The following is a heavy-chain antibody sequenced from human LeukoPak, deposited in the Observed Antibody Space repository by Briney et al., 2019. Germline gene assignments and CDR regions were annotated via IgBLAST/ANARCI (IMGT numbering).Heavy chain of an antibody. J-gene: IGHJ5*02. Sequence: GGSLRLSCAASGFPFHEYTMHWVRQRPGKGLEWVANIKQDGSEKYYVDSVRGRFTISRDNAKNSLYLQMNSLRAEDTAVYYCARGGSSWGQGTLVTVSS. V-gene: IGHV3-7*01. D-gene: IGHD6-19*01. CDR2: IKQDGSEK. CDR1: GFPFHEYT. CDR3: ARGGSS.